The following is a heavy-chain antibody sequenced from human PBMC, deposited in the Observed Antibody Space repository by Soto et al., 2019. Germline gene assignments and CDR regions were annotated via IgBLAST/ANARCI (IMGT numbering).Heavy chain of an antibody. CDR3: ARDCLRAGQQLGKSCIDY. V-gene: IGHV3-53*01. Sequence: GESLRHPCAGPGFTVSSNYMSWVRQAPGKGLEWVSVIYSGGSTYYADSVKGRFTISRDNSKNTLYLQMKSLRAEDTSVYYCARDCLRAGQQLGKSCIDYWGQGTLVAVSS. CDR1: GFTVSSNY. CDR2: IYSGGST. J-gene: IGHJ4*02. D-gene: IGHD6-6*01.